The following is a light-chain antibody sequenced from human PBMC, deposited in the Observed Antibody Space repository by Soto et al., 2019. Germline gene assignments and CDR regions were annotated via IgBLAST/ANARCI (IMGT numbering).Light chain of an antibody. V-gene: IGKV1-39*01. CDR1: QSISSY. CDR2: AAS. CDR3: QQSYSTPYT. J-gene: IGKJ2*01. Sequence: DVQSTQPPSSLSGDVGQRVTITFWASQSISSYLNWYQQKAGKAPKLLIYAASSLRGGVPSRFSGSGSGTDFTLTISSLQTEDFATYSCQQSYSTPYTFGQGTKVDIK.